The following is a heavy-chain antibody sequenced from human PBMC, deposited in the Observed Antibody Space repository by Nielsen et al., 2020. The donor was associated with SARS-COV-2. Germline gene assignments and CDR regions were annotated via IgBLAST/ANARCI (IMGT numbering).Heavy chain of an antibody. J-gene: IGHJ6*02. CDR1: GYSFSGYW. CDR2: IYPGDSDT. V-gene: IGHV5-51*01. D-gene: IGHD3-10*01. Sequence: GESLKISCKGSGYSFSGYWIAWVRQMPGKGLEWMGIIYPGDSDTRYSPSFQGQVTISADKSISTAYLQWSSLKASDTAMYYCARLNGSGSYYNVWGYYYYGMDVWGQGTTVTVSS. CDR3: ARLNGSGSYYNVWGYYYYGMDV.